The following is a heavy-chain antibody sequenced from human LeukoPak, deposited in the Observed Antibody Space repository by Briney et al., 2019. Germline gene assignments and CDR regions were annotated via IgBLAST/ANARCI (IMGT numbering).Heavy chain of an antibody. CDR2: IHYSGST. V-gene: IGHV4-59*06. Sequence: PSETLSLTCTVSGGSISSYYWSWIRQPPGRGLEWIGYIHYSGSTYYNPSLRSRVAISGDSSKNQFSLKLNSVTAADTAVYYRAREPVSYSSSSDYWGQGTLVTVSS. D-gene: IGHD6-6*01. CDR1: GGSISSYY. CDR3: AREPVSYSSSSDY. J-gene: IGHJ4*02.